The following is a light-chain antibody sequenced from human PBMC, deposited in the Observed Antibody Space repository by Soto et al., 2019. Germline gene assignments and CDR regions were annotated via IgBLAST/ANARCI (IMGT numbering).Light chain of an antibody. CDR1: QSVRSN. CDR2: GAS. J-gene: IGKJ1*01. CDR3: QQYGSSPTWT. Sequence: EIVMTQSPATLSVSPGERGTLSCRASQSVRSNLAWYQQKPGQAPRLLIYGASTRAAGIPNRFSGSGSGTDFTLTISRLEPEDFAVYYCQQYGSSPTWTFGQGTKVDIK. V-gene: IGKV3-20*01.